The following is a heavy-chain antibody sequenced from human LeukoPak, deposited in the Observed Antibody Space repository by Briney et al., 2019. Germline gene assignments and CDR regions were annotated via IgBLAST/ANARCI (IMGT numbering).Heavy chain of an antibody. Sequence: GSLRLSCAASGFTFSNAWMSWVRQPPGKGLEWIGEINHSGSTYYNPSLKSRVTISVDTSKNQFSLKLSSVTAADTAVYYCARSGDHVVDYWGQGTLVTVSS. J-gene: IGHJ4*02. CDR3: ARSGDHVVDY. CDR1: GFTFSNAW. D-gene: IGHD3-10*01. CDR2: INHSGST. V-gene: IGHV4-4*02.